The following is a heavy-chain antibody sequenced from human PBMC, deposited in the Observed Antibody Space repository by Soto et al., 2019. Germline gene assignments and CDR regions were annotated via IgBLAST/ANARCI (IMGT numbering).Heavy chain of an antibody. CDR1: GFTFSSYE. CDR3: ARPYDFWSGYGMDV. V-gene: IGHV3-48*03. CDR2: ISSGGSTI. J-gene: IGHJ6*02. Sequence: AGGSLRLSCAASGFTFSSYEMNWVRQAPGKGLEWVSYISSGGSTIYYADSVKGRFTISRDNAKNSLYLQMNSLRAEDTAVYYCARPYDFWSGYGMDVWGQGTTVTVSS. D-gene: IGHD3-3*01.